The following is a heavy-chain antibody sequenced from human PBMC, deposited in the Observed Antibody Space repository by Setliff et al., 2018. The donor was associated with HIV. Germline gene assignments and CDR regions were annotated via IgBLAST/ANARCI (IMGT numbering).Heavy chain of an antibody. V-gene: IGHV4-38-2*01. CDR1: GFSISSGFF. CDR2: IYQSGTT. CDR3: ASRIYYYDTYRVLREEGFDP. J-gene: IGHJ5*02. D-gene: IGHD3-22*01. Sequence: SETLSLTCAVSGFSISSGFFWGWVRQPPGKGLEWIGSIYQSGTTYYNPALKSRVTISVDTSKNQFSLSLTSVTDADTAVYYCASRIYYYDTYRVLREEGFDPWGQGTLVTVSS.